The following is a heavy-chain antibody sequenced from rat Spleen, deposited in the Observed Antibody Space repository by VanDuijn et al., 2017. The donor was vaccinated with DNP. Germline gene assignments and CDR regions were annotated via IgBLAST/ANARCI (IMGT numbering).Heavy chain of an antibody. CDR1: GLSITSNHK. CDR2: INHEGST. J-gene: IGHJ2*01. V-gene: IGHV3-3*01. CDR3: ALQLGVFDY. D-gene: IGHD4-4*01. Sequence: EVLLQESGPGLVKPSQSLSLTCSVTGLSITSNHKWSWIRKFPGNELEWMGYINHEGSTNYNPSLKSRFSITRDTSRNQFFLQVNSVRDEDTATYYCALQLGVFDYWGQGVMVIVSS.